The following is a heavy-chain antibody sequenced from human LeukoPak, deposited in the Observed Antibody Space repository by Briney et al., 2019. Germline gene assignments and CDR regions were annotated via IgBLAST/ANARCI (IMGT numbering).Heavy chain of an antibody. Sequence: SETLSLTCAVSGGSISTSDWWSWVRQSPWKGLEWIGEIYHRGSTNYNPSLKSRVAISVDKSKNQFSLRLSSVTAADTAVYYCAKMFNADVYFEYWGQGILVTVSS. D-gene: IGHD2-2*01. V-gene: IGHV4-4*02. J-gene: IGHJ4*02. CDR3: AKMFNADVYFEY. CDR1: GGSISTSDW. CDR2: IYHRGST.